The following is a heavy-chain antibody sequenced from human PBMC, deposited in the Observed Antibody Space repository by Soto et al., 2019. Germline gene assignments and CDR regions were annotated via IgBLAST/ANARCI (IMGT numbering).Heavy chain of an antibody. Sequence: PSETLSLTCKVSGGSMRGYSWSWIRQTPGEGLEWIGYVSHSGRTDNSPSLKNRVTISLDMSKNHFALHVNSVDPADTAVYYCARVAMENYHDMWSGSTSSALDVWGQGTTVTVSS. CDR3: ARVAMENYHDMWSGSTSSALDV. D-gene: IGHD3-3*01. CDR1: GGSMRGYS. V-gene: IGHV4-59*13. CDR2: VSHSGRT. J-gene: IGHJ6*02.